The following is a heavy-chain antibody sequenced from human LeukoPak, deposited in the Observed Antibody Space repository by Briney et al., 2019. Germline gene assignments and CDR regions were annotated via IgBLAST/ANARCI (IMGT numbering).Heavy chain of an antibody. CDR2: ISYDGSNK. Sequence: GGSLRLSCAASGFTFSSYAMHRVRQAPGKGLEWVAVISYDGSNKYYADSVKGRFTISRDNSKNTLYLQMNSLRAEDTAVYYCARDGSEYCSSTSCYTGFDYWGQGTLVTVSS. D-gene: IGHD2-2*02. V-gene: IGHV3-30-3*01. CDR1: GFTFSSYA. J-gene: IGHJ4*02. CDR3: ARDGSEYCSSTSCYTGFDY.